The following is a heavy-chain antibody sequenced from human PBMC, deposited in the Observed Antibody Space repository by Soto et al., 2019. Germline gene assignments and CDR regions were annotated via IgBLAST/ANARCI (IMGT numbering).Heavy chain of an antibody. J-gene: IGHJ6*02. CDR3: ARVTGTIYYYYVMDV. CDR2: ISAYNGNT. D-gene: IGHD1-7*01. Sequence: ASVKVSCKASGYTFTSYGISWVRQAPGQGLEWMGWISAYNGNTNYAQKLQGRVTMTTDTSTSTAYMELRSLRSDDTAVYYCARVTGTIYYYYVMDVWGQGTTVTVSS. V-gene: IGHV1-18*01. CDR1: GYTFTSYG.